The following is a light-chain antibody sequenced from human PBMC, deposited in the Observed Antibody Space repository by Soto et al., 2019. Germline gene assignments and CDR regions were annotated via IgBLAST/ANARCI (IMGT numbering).Light chain of an antibody. CDR2: EVS. Sequence: QSALAQPASVSGSPGESITISCSGTSNDVGGYNYVSWYQQHPGKAPRFLIFEVSNRPSGVSDRFSGSKSGNTASLTISGLRAEDEADYYCSSYTRDRLVVFGGGTKVTVL. CDR1: SNDVGGYNY. V-gene: IGLV2-14*01. CDR3: SSYTRDRLVV. J-gene: IGLJ2*01.